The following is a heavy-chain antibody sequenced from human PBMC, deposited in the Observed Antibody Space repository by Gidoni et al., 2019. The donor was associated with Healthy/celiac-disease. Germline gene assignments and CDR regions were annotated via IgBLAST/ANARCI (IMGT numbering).Heavy chain of an antibody. CDR1: GFTFSSDG. D-gene: IGHD3-22*01. Sequence: QVQLVESGGGVVQPGRSLRLHCAAYGFTFSSDGMQRVRQAPGKGLEWVAVIWYDGSNKYYADSVEGRFTISRDNSQNTLYLQMNSLRAEDTAVYYCARDFFTSSLISGYYGHYFDYWGQGTLVTVSS. CDR3: ARDFFTSSLISGYYGHYFDY. V-gene: IGHV3-33*01. CDR2: IWYDGSNK. J-gene: IGHJ4*02.